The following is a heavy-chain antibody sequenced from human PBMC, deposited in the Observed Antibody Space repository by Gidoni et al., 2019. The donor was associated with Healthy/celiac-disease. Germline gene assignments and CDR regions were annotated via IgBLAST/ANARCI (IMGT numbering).Heavy chain of an antibody. CDR1: GGSISSGGYY. CDR3: ASPRGGSSWSVFDY. CDR2: IYYSGST. Sequence: QVQLQESGPGLVKPSQTLSLTCTVAGGSISSGGYYWSWIRQHPGKGLEWIVYIYYSGSTYYHPSLKSRVTISVDTSKNQFSLKLSSVTAADTAVYYCASPRGGSSWSVFDYWGQGTLVTVSS. J-gene: IGHJ4*02. V-gene: IGHV4-31*03. D-gene: IGHD6-13*01.